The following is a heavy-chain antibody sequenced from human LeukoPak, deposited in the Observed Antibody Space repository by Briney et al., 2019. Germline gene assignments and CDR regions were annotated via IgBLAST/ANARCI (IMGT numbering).Heavy chain of an antibody. D-gene: IGHD6-19*01. CDR1: GFTFSSYS. Sequence: GGSLRLSCAASGFTFSSYSMNWVRQAPGKGLEWVSYISSSSSTIYHADSVKGRFTISRDNAKNSLYLQMNSLRAEDTAVYYCASRYSSGWYDFDYWGQGTLVTVSS. CDR2: ISSSSSTI. V-gene: IGHV3-48*04. CDR3: ASRYSSGWYDFDY. J-gene: IGHJ4*02.